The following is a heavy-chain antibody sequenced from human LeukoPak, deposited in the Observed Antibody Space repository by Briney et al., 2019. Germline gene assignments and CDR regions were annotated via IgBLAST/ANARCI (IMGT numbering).Heavy chain of an antibody. CDR3: ASGTTPGPSYYYMDV. Sequence: SETLSLTCTVSGGSISSYYWSWLRQPAGKGLEWIGRIYTSGSTNYNPSLKSRVTMSLDTSKNQFSLKLSSVTAADTAVYYCASGTTPGPSYYYMDVWGKGTTVTVSS. D-gene: IGHD1-1*01. J-gene: IGHJ6*03. V-gene: IGHV4-4*07. CDR1: GGSISSYY. CDR2: IYTSGST.